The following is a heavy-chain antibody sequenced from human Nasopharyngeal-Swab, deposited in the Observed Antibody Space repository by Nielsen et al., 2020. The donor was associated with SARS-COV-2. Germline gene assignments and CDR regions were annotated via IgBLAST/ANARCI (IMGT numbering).Heavy chain of an antibody. CDR3: ARLLLWFGEGGFVDY. Sequence: SETLSLTCTVSGGSISSGDYYWSWIRQPPGKGLEWIGYIYYSGSTYYNPSLKSRVTISVDTSKNQFSLKLSSVTAADTAVYFCARLLLWFGEGGFVDYWSQGTLVTVSS. D-gene: IGHD3-10*01. CDR1: GGSISSGDYY. CDR2: IYYSGST. J-gene: IGHJ4*02. V-gene: IGHV4-30-4*01.